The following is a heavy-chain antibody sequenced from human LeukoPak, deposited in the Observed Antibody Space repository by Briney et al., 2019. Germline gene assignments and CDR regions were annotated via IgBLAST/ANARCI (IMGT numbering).Heavy chain of an antibody. CDR2: ISRGGDSI. J-gene: IGHJ5*02. V-gene: IGHV3-23*01. D-gene: IGHD7-27*01. Sequence: GGSLRLSCAASGFAFNSLAMSWVRQAPGKRLEWVSVISRGGDSIYYADSVRGRFTISRDNSKNALFLQMNNLRAEDTAVYYCAQDLGPTWFDPWGPGTLVTVSS. CDR1: GFAFNSLA. CDR3: AQDLGPTWFDP.